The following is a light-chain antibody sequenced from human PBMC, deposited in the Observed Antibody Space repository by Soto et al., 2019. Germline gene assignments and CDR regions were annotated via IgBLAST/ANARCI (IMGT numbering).Light chain of an antibody. CDR2: DDN. CDR3: GSWDSSLSAYV. J-gene: IGLJ1*01. CDR1: SSNIGGNS. Sequence: QSVLTQPPSVSAAPGQKVTICCSGSSSNIGGNSVSSYQHLPGTAPKLLIYDDNKRPSGIPDPFSGSTSGTSATLGITGFQTGDEADYYCGSWDSSLSAYVFGTGTKVTVL. V-gene: IGLV1-51*01.